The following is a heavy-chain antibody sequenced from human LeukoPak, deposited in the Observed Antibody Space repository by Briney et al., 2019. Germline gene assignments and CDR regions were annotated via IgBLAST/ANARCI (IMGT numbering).Heavy chain of an antibody. J-gene: IGHJ5*02. CDR3: AKSRRDSSGYYSPNWFDP. V-gene: IGHV3-23*01. Sequence: GGSLRLPCATSGFTFSGYAMSWVRQAPGKGLEWVSAISGSGGSTYYADSVKGRFTISRDNSKNTLYLQMNSLRAEDTAVYYCAKSRRDSSGYYSPNWFDPWGQGTLVTVSS. CDR1: GFTFSGYA. CDR2: ISGSGGST. D-gene: IGHD3-22*01.